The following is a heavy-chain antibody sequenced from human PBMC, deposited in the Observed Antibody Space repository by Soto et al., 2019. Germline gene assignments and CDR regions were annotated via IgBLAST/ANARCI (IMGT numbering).Heavy chain of an antibody. J-gene: IGHJ4*02. CDR3: AKSPYDSPVDY. D-gene: IGHD5-12*01. Sequence: GGSLRLSCAASGFTFSSYAMSWFRQAPGKGLEWVSAISGSGGSTYYADSVKGRFTISRDNSKTTLYLKMNSLRAEDTDVYYCAKSPYDSPVDYWGQGTLVTVSS. V-gene: IGHV3-23*01. CDR1: GFTFSSYA. CDR2: ISGSGGST.